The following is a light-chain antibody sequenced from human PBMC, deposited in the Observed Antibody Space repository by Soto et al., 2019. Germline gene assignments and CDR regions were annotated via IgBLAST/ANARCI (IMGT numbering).Light chain of an antibody. CDR3: QQYGSSPGFT. J-gene: IGKJ4*01. Sequence: EIVLTQSPGTLSLSPGERATLSCRASQSFHTNYLAWYQQRPGQAPRLLIYGASNRASGIPERFSGSGSETDFTLTINRLQPEDSAVYFCQQYGSSPGFTFGGGTKIEI. CDR1: QSFHTNY. CDR2: GAS. V-gene: IGKV3-20*01.